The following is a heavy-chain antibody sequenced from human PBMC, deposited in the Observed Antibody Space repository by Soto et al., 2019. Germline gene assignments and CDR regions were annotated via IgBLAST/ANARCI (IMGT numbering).Heavy chain of an antibody. CDR3: AQGGYYGSGSYYSPFDY. CDR1: GGSISSYY. CDR2: IYYSGST. D-gene: IGHD3-10*01. J-gene: IGHJ4*02. V-gene: IGHV4-59*08. Sequence: SETLSLTCTVSGGSISSYYWSWIRQPPGKGLEWIGYIYYSGSTNYNPSLKCRVTISVDTSKNQFSLKLSSVTAADTAVYYCAQGGYYGSGSYYSPFDYWGQGTLVTVSS.